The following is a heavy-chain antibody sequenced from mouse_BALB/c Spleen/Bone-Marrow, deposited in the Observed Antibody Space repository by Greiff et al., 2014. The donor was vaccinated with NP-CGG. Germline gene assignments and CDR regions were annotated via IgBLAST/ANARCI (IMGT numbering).Heavy chain of an antibody. CDR1: GYSFTGYT. D-gene: IGHD2-1*01. Sequence: EVQLVESGPELVKPGASVKISCEASGYSFTGYTMNWVKQSHGKNLEWIGLINPYNGGTSYNQKFKGRAALTVDKSSSTAYMELLSLTSEDSAVYYCARSGLYYGNYLYAMDFWGQGTSVTVSS. CDR2: INPYNGGT. J-gene: IGHJ4*01. V-gene: IGHV1-18*01. CDR3: ARSGLYYGNYLYAMDF.